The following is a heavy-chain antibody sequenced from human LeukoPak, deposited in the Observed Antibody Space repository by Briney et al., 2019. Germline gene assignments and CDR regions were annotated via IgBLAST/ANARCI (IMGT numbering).Heavy chain of an antibody. J-gene: IGHJ6*02. Sequence: ASVKVSCKASGYTFTGYYMHWVRQAPGQGLEWMGWINPNSGGTNYAQKFQGRVTMTRDTSISTAYMELSRLRSDDTAVYYCASPTNSYGYYYYYGMDVWGQGTTVTASS. D-gene: IGHD5-18*01. CDR2: INPNSGGT. V-gene: IGHV1-2*02. CDR3: ASPTNSYGYYYYYGMDV. CDR1: GYTFTGYY.